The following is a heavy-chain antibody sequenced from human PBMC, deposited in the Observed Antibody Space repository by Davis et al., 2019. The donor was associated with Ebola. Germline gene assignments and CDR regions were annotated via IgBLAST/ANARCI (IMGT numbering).Heavy chain of an antibody. V-gene: IGHV4-4*01. Sequence: GSLRLSCAVSGGSISSSNWWSWARQPPGKGLEWIGEIYHSGSTNYNPSLKSRVTISVDKSKNQFSLKLSSVTAADTAVYFCARRSYSSSLIDSWGQGSLVTVSS. CDR1: GGSISSSNW. D-gene: IGHD6-13*01. J-gene: IGHJ4*02. CDR3: ARRSYSSSLIDS. CDR2: IYHSGST.